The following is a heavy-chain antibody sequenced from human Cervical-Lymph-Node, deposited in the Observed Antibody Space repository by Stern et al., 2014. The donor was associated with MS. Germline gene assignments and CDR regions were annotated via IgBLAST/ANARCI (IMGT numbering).Heavy chain of an antibody. J-gene: IGHJ4*02. V-gene: IGHV5-51*01. CDR2: IHPGDSES. CDR3: ARQTTAWASDV. Sequence: QLLGSGAELIRPGESLKISCKGSGYKFSIYWIAWVRQMPGKGLEWMGSIHPGDSESRYSPSFKGQVTMSADKSTSTAYLQWSSLNASDTAMYFCARQTTAWASDVWGQGTLVTVSS. CDR1: GYKFSIYW. D-gene: IGHD1-14*01.